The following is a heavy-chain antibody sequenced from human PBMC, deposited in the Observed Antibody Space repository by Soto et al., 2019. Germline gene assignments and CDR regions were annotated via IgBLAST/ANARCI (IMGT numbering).Heavy chain of an antibody. V-gene: IGHV4-59*08. CDR2: IYYSGST. Sequence: PSETLSLTCTVAGGSISSYCWSWIRQPPGKGLEWIGYIYYSGSTNYNPSLKSRVTISVDTSKNQFSLKLSSVTAADTAVYYCARRYGVPLDYGGQGPRVPVPS. D-gene: IGHD4-17*01. CDR3: ARRYGVPLDY. J-gene: IGHJ4*02. CDR1: GGSISSYC.